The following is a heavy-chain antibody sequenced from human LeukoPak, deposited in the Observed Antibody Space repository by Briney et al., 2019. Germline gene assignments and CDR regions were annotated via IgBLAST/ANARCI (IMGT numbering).Heavy chain of an antibody. CDR3: ARHTGTGLLKPKYYFDY. Sequence: SETLSLTCSVSGGSISSSIYYWGWIRQPPGKGLEWIGSMYYGGSTYYNPSLKSRVTISVDTSKNQFSLKLSSVTAADTAVYYCARHTGTGLLKPKYYFDYWGQGTLVTVSS. D-gene: IGHD3/OR15-3a*01. CDR2: MYYGGST. CDR1: GGSISSSIYY. V-gene: IGHV4-39*01. J-gene: IGHJ4*02.